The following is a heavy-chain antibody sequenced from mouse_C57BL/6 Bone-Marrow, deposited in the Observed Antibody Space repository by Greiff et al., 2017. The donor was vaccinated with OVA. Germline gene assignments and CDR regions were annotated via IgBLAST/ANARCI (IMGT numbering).Heavy chain of an antibody. D-gene: IGHD4-1*01. V-gene: IGHV7-3*01. CDR1: GFTFTDYY. CDR2: IRNKANGYTT. J-gene: IGHJ4*01. Sequence: EVKLMESGGGLVQPGGSLSLSCAASGFTFTDYYMSWVRQPPGKALEWLGFIRNKANGYTTEYSASVKGRFTISRDNSQSILYLQMNALRAEDSATYYCARSLTGTNYAMDYWGQGTSVTVSS. CDR3: ARSLTGTNYAMDY.